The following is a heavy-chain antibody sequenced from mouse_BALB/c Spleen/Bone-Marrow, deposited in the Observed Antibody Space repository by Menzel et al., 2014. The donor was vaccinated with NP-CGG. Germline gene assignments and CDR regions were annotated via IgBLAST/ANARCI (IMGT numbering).Heavy chain of an antibody. CDR2: IHYSGGT. V-gene: IGHV3-1*02. CDR1: GYSITSGYS. J-gene: IGHJ4*01. CDR3: ARWNGYYAMDY. Sequence: DVQLQESGPALVKPSQSLSLTCTVTGYSITSGYSWHWIRQFPGNTLEWMGYIHYSGGTNYNPSLKSRISITRDTSKNQFFLQLNSVITEDTATYYCARWNGYYAMDYWGQGTSVTVSS. D-gene: IGHD1-2*01.